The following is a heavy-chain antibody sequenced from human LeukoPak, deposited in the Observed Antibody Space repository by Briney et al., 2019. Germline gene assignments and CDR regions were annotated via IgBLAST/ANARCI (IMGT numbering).Heavy chain of an antibody. CDR2: TYYSGST. Sequence: PSETLSLTCVVSGASISRSTWWSWVRQPPGKGLEWIGETYYSGSTNYNPSLRSRVTISVDRSTNQFSLKLNSVTAADTAVYFCARGVIAAAEHFDYWGQGTLVTVSS. V-gene: IGHV4-4*02. J-gene: IGHJ4*02. CDR3: ARGVIAAAEHFDY. D-gene: IGHD6-13*01. CDR1: GASISRSTW.